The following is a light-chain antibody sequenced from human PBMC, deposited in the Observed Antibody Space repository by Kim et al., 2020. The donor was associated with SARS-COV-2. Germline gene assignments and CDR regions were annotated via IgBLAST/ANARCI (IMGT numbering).Light chain of an antibody. CDR3: QQYGSSLRT. CDR2: GAS. Sequence: SPGERATLSCRASQSVSSSYLAWYQQKPDQAPRLLIYGASSRATGIPDRFSGSGSGTDFTLTISRLEPEDFAVYYCQQYGSSLRTFGQGTKVDIK. J-gene: IGKJ1*01. V-gene: IGKV3-20*01. CDR1: QSVSSSY.